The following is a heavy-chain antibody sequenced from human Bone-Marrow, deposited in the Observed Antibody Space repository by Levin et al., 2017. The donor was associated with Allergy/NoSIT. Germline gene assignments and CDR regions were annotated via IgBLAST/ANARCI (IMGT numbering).Heavy chain of an antibody. V-gene: IGHV3-48*02. J-gene: IGHJ4*02. D-gene: IGHD2-15*01. CDR2: ISSSTSTI. CDR1: GFTFSGHG. Sequence: QAGGSLRLSCAASGFTFSGHGMNWVRQAPGKGLEWVSYISSSTSTIYYADSVKGRFTISRDNAKNSLYLQMNSLRDEDTAVYYCAAADYWGQGTLVTVSS. CDR3: AAADY.